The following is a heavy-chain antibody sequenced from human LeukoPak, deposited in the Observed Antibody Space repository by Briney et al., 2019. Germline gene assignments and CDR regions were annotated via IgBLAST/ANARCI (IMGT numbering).Heavy chain of an antibody. D-gene: IGHD3-10*02. V-gene: IGHV3-23*01. CDR2: ISGGGGST. J-gene: IGHJ6*04. CDR1: GFTFSSSA. Sequence: GGSLRLSCAASGFTFSSSAMSWVRQAPGKGLEWLSTISGGGGSTYYADSVKGRFTISRDNSKNSLYLQMNSLRAEDTAVYYCAELGITMIGGVWGKGTTVTISS. CDR3: AELGITMIGGV.